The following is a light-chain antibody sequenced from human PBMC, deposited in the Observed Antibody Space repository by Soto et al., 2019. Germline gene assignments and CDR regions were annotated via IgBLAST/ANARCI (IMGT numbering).Light chain of an antibody. J-gene: IGKJ1*01. V-gene: IGKV3-15*01. CDR1: QSLNTN. Sequence: ETVMTQSPATLSVSPGEGATLSCRASQSLNTNLAWYQQKLGQAPRVLIYGASTRATAIPARFSGSGSGTEFTLTIGGLQSEDSGVYFCHEYNTWPWTFGQGTKADIK. CDR2: GAS. CDR3: HEYNTWPWT.